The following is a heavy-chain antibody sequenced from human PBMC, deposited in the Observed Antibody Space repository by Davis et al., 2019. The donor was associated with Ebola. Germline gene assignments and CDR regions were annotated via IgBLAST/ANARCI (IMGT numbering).Heavy chain of an antibody. CDR1: GYSFASYW. CDR3: ARRIDLAYWYFDL. CDR2: IYPDDSDT. V-gene: IGHV5-51*01. Sequence: GESLKISCKGSGYSFASYWIGWVRQMPGKGLEWMGIIYPDDSDTRYSPSFQGQVTISADKSISTAYLQWSSLKASDTAMYYCARRIDLAYWYFDLWGRGTLVTVSS. D-gene: IGHD2-21*01. J-gene: IGHJ2*01.